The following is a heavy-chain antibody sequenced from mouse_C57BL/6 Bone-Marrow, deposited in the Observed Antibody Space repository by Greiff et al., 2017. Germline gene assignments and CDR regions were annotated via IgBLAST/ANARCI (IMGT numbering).Heavy chain of an antibody. J-gene: IGHJ2*01. CDR3: ARADYDGYPYYFDY. V-gene: IGHV5-4*03. CDR2: ISDGGSYT. CDR1: GFTFRSYA. D-gene: IGHD2-3*01. Sequence: EVTLMASGGGLVTPGGSLKLSCASSGFTFRSYAMSWVRQTPEKMLEWVATISDGGSYTYSPDNVKGRFTISRDNAKNNLYLQMSHLKSEDTAMYYCARADYDGYPYYFDYWGQGTTLTVSS.